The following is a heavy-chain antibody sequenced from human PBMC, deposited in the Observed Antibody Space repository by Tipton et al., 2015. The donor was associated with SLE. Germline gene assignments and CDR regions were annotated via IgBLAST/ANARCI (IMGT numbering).Heavy chain of an antibody. CDR2: INHSGST. Sequence: TLSLTCAVYGGSFSGYYWSWIRQPPGKGLEWIGEINHSGSTNYNPSLKSRVTISVDTSKNQFSLKLSSVTAADTAVYYCARGRIAARRAFDYWGQGTLVNVSS. J-gene: IGHJ4*02. CDR3: ARGRIAARRAFDY. CDR1: GGSFSGYY. V-gene: IGHV4-34*01. D-gene: IGHD6-6*01.